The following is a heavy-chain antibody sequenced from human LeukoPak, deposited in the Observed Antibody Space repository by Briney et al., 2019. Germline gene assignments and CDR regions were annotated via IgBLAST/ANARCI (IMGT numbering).Heavy chain of an antibody. CDR1: GYTFTSYD. D-gene: IGHD3-10*01. V-gene: IGHV1-8*01. CDR3: ARDQITRLLWFGELSYGMDV. J-gene: IGHJ6*02. CDR2: MNPNSGNT. Sequence: ASVKVSCKASGYTFTSYDINWVRQATGQGLEWMGWMNPNSGNTGYAQKFQGRVTMTRNTSISTAYMELSSLRSEDTAVYYCARDQITRLLWFGELSYGMDVWGQGTTVTVSS.